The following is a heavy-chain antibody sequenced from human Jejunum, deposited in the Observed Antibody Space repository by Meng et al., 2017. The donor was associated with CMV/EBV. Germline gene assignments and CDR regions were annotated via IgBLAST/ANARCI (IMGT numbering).Heavy chain of an antibody. D-gene: IGHD2-2*01. V-gene: IGHV3-48*03. Sequence: SCAASGFTFSSYEMTWVRQAPGKGLEWVSYISSGSAIIYYADSVKGRFTISRDNAKSSLYLQMNSLRAEDTALYYCARAGWAAIGYWGQGTVVTVSS. J-gene: IGHJ4*02. CDR2: ISSGSAII. CDR1: GFTFSSYE. CDR3: ARAGWAAIGY.